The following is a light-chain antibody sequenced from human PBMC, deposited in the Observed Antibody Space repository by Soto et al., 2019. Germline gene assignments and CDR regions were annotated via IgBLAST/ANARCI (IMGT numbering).Light chain of an antibody. Sequence: QSALTQPASVSGSPGQSITISCTGTSSDVGGYNYVSWYQQLPGKAPKLMIFDVSNRPSGVSTRFSGSKAGNTASLTISGLKAEDEGYYYCSSKRSSRSSSTLGVFCGGTQLTVL. V-gene: IGLV2-14*03. CDR2: DVS. CDR3: SSKRSSRSSSTLGV. J-gene: IGLJ2*01. CDR1: SSDVGGYNY.